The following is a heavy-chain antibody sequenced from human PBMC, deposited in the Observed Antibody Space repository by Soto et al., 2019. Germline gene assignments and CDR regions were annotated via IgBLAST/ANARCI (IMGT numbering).Heavy chain of an antibody. CDR2: INAGNGNT. V-gene: IGHV1-3*01. D-gene: IGHD3-22*01. Sequence: ASVKVSCKASGYTFTSYAIHWVRQAPGQRLEWMGWINAGNGNTKYSQKFQGRVTITRDMSTSTAYMELSSLRSEDTAVYYCAAEEYYYDSSGYYSYYGMDVWGQGTTVTVSS. CDR3: AAEEYYYDSSGYYSYYGMDV. J-gene: IGHJ6*02. CDR1: GYTFTSYA.